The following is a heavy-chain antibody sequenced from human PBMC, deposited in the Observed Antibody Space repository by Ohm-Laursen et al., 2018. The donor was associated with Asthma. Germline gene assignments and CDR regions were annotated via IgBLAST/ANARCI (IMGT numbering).Heavy chain of an antibody. Sequence: ASVKVSCKASGYTFTGYYMRWVRQAPGQGLEWMGWINPNSGGTNYAQKFQGWVTMTRDTSISTAYMELSRLRSDDTAVYYCATAKIVGATIGGYYYYGVDVWGQGTTVTVSS. V-gene: IGHV1-2*04. CDR2: INPNSGGT. J-gene: IGHJ6*02. CDR3: ATAKIVGATIGGYYYYGVDV. CDR1: GYTFTGYY. D-gene: IGHD1-26*01.